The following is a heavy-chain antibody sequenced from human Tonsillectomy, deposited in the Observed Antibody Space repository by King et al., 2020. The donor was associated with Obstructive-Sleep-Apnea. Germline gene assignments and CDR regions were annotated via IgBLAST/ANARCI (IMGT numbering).Heavy chain of an antibody. CDR2: ISYDGSNK. Sequence: VQLVESGGGVVQPGRSLRLSCAASGFTFSSYAMHWVRQAPGKGLEWVAVISYDGSNKYYADSVKVRFTISRDNSKNTLYLQMNSLRAEDTAVYYCAIPPDTPMANYFDYWGQGTLVTVSS. CDR3: AIPPDTPMANYFDY. CDR1: GFTFSSYA. D-gene: IGHD5-18*01. V-gene: IGHV3-30*04. J-gene: IGHJ4*02.